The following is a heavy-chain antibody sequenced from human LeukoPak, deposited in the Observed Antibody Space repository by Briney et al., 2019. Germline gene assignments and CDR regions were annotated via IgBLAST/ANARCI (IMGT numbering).Heavy chain of an antibody. CDR1: GGSFSGYY. D-gene: IGHD3-10*01. CDR3: SRHEHYGSGSYPYPFSSY. Sequence: SETLSLTCAVYGGSFSGYYWSWIRRPPGKGLEWIGEINHSGSTNYNPSLKSRVSISVDTSKNQFSLKLSSVTAADTAVYYCSRHEHYGSGSYPYPFSSYWGQGTLVTVSS. CDR2: INHSGST. V-gene: IGHV4-34*01. J-gene: IGHJ4*02.